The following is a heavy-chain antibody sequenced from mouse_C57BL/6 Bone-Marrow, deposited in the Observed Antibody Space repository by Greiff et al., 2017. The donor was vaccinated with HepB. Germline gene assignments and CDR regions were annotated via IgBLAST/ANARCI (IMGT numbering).Heavy chain of an antibody. D-gene: IGHD2-3*01. J-gene: IGHJ2*01. CDR3: ARQGGYYDY. CDR1: GFTFSSYG. CDR2: ISSGGSYT. Sequence: EVMLVESGGDLVKPGGSLKLSCAASGFTFSSYGMSWVRQTPDKRLEWVATISSGGSYTYYPDSVKGRFTISRDNAKNTLYLQMSSLKSEDTAMYYCARQGGYYDYWGQGTTLTVS. V-gene: IGHV5-6*01.